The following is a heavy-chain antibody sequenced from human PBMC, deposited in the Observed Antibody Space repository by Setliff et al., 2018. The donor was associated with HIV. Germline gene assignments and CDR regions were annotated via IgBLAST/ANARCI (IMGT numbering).Heavy chain of an antibody. J-gene: IGHJ4*02. D-gene: IGHD1-1*01. CDR1: GFTFSNYG. Sequence: PGGSLRLSCAASGFTFSNYGMHWVRQAPGKGLEWVSVIWYDGSNKYYADSVKGRFTISRDNSKNTLYLQMNSLRAEDTAVYYCAKDLVTTTGPDYWGQGTLVTVSS. CDR2: IWYDGSNK. V-gene: IGHV3-33*06. CDR3: AKDLVTTTGPDY.